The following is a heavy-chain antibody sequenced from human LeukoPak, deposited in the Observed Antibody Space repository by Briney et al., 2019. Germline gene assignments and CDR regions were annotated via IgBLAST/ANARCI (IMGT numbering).Heavy chain of an antibody. J-gene: IGHJ3*02. V-gene: IGHV3-74*01. CDR1: GFTFSSYE. CDR2: INSDGGST. Sequence: GGSLRLSCAASGFTFSSYEMNWVRQAPGKGLVWVSRINSDGGSTSYADSVKGRFTISRDNAKNTLYLQMNSLRAEDTAVYYCARDRLRYFDWLTSLPDAFDIWGQGTMVTVSS. D-gene: IGHD3-9*01. CDR3: ARDRLRYFDWLTSLPDAFDI.